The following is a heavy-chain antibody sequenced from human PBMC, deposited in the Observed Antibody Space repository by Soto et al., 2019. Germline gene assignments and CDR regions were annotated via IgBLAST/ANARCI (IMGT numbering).Heavy chain of an antibody. CDR2: IYSGGST. CDR1: GFTVSSNY. CDR3: ARQSSEYYYGMDV. J-gene: IGHJ6*02. V-gene: IGHV3-66*04. Sequence: EVQLVESGGGLVQPGGSLRLSCAASGFTVSSNYMSWVRQAPGKGLEWVSVIYSGGSTYYADSVKGRFTISRDNSKNTLYLQMNSLRAEDTAVYYCARQSSEYYYGMDVWGQGTTVTVSS.